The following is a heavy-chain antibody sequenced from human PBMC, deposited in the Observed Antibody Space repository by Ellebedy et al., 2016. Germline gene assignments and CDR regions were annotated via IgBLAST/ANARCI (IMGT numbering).Heavy chain of an antibody. CDR1: GFTFNNYV. CDR3: AKGERPIVISAGFDP. CDR2: ISYDGSSQ. V-gene: IGHV3-30*18. Sequence: GGSLRLXXAASGFTFNNYVLHWVRQAPGKGLEWVALISYDGSSQYYEDSVKGRFTISRDNSKSTLYLQMSSLRPEDTAVYYCAKGERPIVISAGFDPWGQGTQVTVSS. J-gene: IGHJ5*02. D-gene: IGHD3-16*02.